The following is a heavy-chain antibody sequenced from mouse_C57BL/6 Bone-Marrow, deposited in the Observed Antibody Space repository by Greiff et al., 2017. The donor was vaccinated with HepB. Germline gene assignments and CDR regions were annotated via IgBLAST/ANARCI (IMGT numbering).Heavy chain of an antibody. J-gene: IGHJ2*01. CDR2: IYPRSGNT. CDR3: AREAGDFDY. Sequence: VQVVESGAELARPGASVKLSCKASGYTFTSYGISWVKQRTGQGLEWIGEIYPRSGNTYYNEKFKGKATLTADKSSSTAYMELRSLTSEDSAVYFCAREAGDFDYWGQGTTLTVSS. V-gene: IGHV1-81*01. CDR1: GYTFTSYG.